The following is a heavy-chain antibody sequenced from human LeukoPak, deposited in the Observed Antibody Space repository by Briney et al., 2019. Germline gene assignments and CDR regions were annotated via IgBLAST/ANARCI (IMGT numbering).Heavy chain of an antibody. CDR2: ISAYNGNT. CDR1: GYTFTNYG. CDR3: ARGNYDILTGPRRTDAFDI. V-gene: IGHV1-18*01. Sequence: ASVKVSCKASGYTFTNYGISWVRQAPGQGLEWMGWISAYNGNTNYAQKLQGRVTMTTDISTSTAYMELRSLRSDDTAVYYCARGNYDILTGPRRTDAFDIWGQGTKVTVPS. D-gene: IGHD3-9*01. J-gene: IGHJ3*02.